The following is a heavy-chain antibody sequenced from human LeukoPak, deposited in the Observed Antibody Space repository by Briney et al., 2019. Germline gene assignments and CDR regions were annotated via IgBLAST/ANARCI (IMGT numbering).Heavy chain of an antibody. CDR1: GGSFSSGSYY. CDR2: IYYSGST. J-gene: IGHJ6*04. V-gene: IGHV4-61*01. CDR3: ARGVGYCSSTSCYAGTYYYYGMDV. Sequence: SETLSLTCTVSGGSFSSGSYYWSWIRQPPGTGLEWIGYIYYSGSTNYNPSLKSRVTISVDTSKNQFSLKLSSVTAADTAVYYCARGVGYCSSTSCYAGTYYYYGMDVWGKGTTVTVSS. D-gene: IGHD2-2*01.